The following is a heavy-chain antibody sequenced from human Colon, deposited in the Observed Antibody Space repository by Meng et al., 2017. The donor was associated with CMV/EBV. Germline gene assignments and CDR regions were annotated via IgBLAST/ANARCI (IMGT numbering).Heavy chain of an antibody. CDR2: INTYKDKTNT. Sequence: SDYTFNSFIIAWVRQAPGQGLEWMGWINTYKDKTNTNYAQKFRGRVTMTTDTSTTTAHMELRSLRSNDTAVYYCARINNFDFGLPDWGQGTLVTVSS. V-gene: IGHV1-18*01. D-gene: IGHD1-20*01. J-gene: IGHJ4*01. CDR1: DYTFNSFI. CDR3: ARINNFDFGLPD.